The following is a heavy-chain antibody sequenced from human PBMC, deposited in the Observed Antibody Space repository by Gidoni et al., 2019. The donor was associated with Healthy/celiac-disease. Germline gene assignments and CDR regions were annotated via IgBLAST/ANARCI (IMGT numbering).Heavy chain of an antibody. V-gene: IGHV3-30-3*01. J-gene: IGHJ4*02. D-gene: IGHD3-10*01. CDR3: ASFGAVAPRDY. CDR2: ISYDGSNK. Sequence: QVPLVESGGGVVQPGRSLRLSCAASGFTFSSYAMHWVRQAPGKGLEWVAVISYDGSNKYYADSVKGRFTISRDNSKNTLYLQMNSLRAEDTAVYYCASFGAVAPRDYWGQGTLVTVSS. CDR1: GFTFSSYA.